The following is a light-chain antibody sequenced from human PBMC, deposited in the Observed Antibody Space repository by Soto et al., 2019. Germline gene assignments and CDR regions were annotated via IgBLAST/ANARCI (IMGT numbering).Light chain of an antibody. Sequence: QSALTQPASVSGSPGQSITISCTGTSSDVGSYNLVSWYQRHPGQAPKLLFYGGSKRPSGVSNRFSGSKSGNTASLTISGLQAEDEADYYCCSYAGSSRVFGGGTKLTVL. J-gene: IGLJ3*02. CDR2: GGS. CDR3: CSYAGSSRV. CDR1: SSDVGSYNL. V-gene: IGLV2-23*01.